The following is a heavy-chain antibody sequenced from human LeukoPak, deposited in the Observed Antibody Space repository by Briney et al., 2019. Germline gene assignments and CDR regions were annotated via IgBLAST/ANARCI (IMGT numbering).Heavy chain of an antibody. J-gene: IGHJ4*02. V-gene: IGHV3-74*03. CDR3: ARARGGYVLDS. CDR2: LKNDGSSA. CDR1: EFTSSGDW. Sequence: GGSLRLSCAASEFTSSGDWMHWVRQAPGKGLVWVARLKNDGSSAEYANSAQGRFIISKDNGRNTVFLQMDSLRGDDTAIYYCARARGGYVLDSWGQGTQVIVSS. D-gene: IGHD2-15*01.